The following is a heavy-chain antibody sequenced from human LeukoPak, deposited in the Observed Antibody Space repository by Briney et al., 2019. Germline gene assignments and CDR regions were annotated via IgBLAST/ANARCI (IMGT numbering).Heavy chain of an antibody. V-gene: IGHV4-34*01. D-gene: IGHD2-15*01. Sequence: PSETLSLTCTVSGGSISSYYWSWIRQPPGKGLEWIGEINHSGSTNYNPSLKSRVTISVDTSKNQFSLKLSSVTAADTAVYYCARAFPILGYCSGGSCLPFDYWGQGTLVTVSS. CDR3: ARAFPILGYCSGGSCLPFDY. CDR1: GGSISSYY. J-gene: IGHJ4*02. CDR2: INHSGST.